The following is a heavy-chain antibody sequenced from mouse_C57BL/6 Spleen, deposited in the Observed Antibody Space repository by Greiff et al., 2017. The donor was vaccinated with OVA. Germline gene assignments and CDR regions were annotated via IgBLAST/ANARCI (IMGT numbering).Heavy chain of an antibody. D-gene: IGHD1-1*01. CDR1: GFTFSSYG. CDR2: ISSGGSYT. Sequence: EVKVVESGGDLVKPGGSLKLSCAASGFTFSSYGMSWVRQTPDKRLEWVATISSGGSYTYYPDSVKGRFTISRDNAKNTLYLQMSSLKSEDTAMYYCARQGTTVAPKYFDVWGTGTTVTVSS. J-gene: IGHJ1*03. V-gene: IGHV5-6*01. CDR3: ARQGTTVAPKYFDV.